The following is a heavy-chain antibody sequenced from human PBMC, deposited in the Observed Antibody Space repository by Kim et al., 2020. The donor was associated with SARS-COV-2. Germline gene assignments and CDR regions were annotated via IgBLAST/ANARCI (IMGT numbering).Heavy chain of an antibody. J-gene: IGHJ4*02. Sequence: GGSLRLSCTASGFIFSNYAMTWVRQAPGKGLEWVSSIAGRGEHTYYADSVKGRFTISRDNFKNTLSLQMNSLRVDDTAEYYCVKVSHDYGDYYYDYWGQGTLGTVSS. CDR1: GFIFSNYA. CDR3: VKVSHDYGDYYYDY. CDR2: IAGRGEHT. D-gene: IGHD4-17*01. V-gene: IGHV3-23*01.